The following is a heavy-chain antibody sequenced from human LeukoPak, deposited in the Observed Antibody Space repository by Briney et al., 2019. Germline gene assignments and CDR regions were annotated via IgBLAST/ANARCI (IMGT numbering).Heavy chain of an antibody. V-gene: IGHV3-23*01. CDR2: ISGSGGTT. CDR3: AKDGTTRNWNYLQAKAVD. Sequence: GGSLRLSCAASGFTFSDYAMSWVRQAPGKGLEWVSGISGSGGTTHYADSVKGRFTISRDNSKNTPYLQVNSLRAEDTAIYYCAKDGTTRNWNYLQAKAVDWGQGTLVTVSS. CDR1: GFTFSDYA. D-gene: IGHD1-7*01. J-gene: IGHJ4*02.